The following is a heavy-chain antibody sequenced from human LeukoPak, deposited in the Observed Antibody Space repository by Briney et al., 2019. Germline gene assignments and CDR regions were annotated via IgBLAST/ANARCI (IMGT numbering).Heavy chain of an antibody. D-gene: IGHD3-22*01. CDR2: LIPIFGTA. J-gene: IGHJ4*02. Sequence: GASVKVSCNASRGTFSTYAISWVRQAPGQGLEWMGGLIPIFGTANYAQKFQGRVTITADESTSTAYMELSSLRSEDTAVYYCARTYDSSGYFDYWGQGTLVTVSS. V-gene: IGHV1-69*13. CDR1: RGTFSTYA. CDR3: ARTYDSSGYFDY.